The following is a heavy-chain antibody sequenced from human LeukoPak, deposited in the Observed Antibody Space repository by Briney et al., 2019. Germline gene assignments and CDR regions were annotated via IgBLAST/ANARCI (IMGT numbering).Heavy chain of an antibody. J-gene: IGHJ4*02. CDR3: ARDLFPGYSIGYYYGY. V-gene: IGHV3-23*01. D-gene: IGHD6-19*01. CDR1: GLIFSRYA. CDR2: INGRGSRK. Sequence: GGSLRLSCEGSGLIFSRYAIKWVRQTSGKGLEWVSLINGRGSRKYYVDSVKGRFAISRDNSGDMVYLQMNSLIDEDTAVYYCARDLFPGYSIGYYYGYWGQGTRVTVSS.